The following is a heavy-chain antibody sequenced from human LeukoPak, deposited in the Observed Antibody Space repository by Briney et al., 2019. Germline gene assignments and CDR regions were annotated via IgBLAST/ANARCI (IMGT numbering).Heavy chain of an antibody. J-gene: IGHJ3*02. CDR2: IIPMVGRV. D-gene: IGHD2-15*01. CDR3: ARGLLPSAASDM. CDR1: GATFSNCG. V-gene: IGHV1-69*04. Sequence: GASVKVSCKTSGATFSNCGISWVRQAPGQGPEWMGRIIPMVGRVTYAQRFQDRVTITADKATTTVYMELSSLTSDDTAVYFCARGLLPSAASDMWGQGTMVTVSS.